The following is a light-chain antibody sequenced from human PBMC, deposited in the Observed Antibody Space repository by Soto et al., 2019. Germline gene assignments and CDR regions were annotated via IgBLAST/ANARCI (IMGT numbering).Light chain of an antibody. CDR2: STS. V-gene: IGKV1-39*01. J-gene: IGKJ5*01. Sequence: DIQMTQAPSSLSASVGDRVNITCRASQNIRNSLNWYQQKPGKAPKLLISSTSSLQSGVPSRFSGSGSGTDFTLTISSLQPEDFASYYCQQSYSTPSINFGQGTRLEI. CDR1: QNIRNS. CDR3: QQSYSTPSIN.